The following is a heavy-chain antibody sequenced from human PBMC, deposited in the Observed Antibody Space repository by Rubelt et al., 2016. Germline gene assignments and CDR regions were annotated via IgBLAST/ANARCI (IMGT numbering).Heavy chain of an antibody. J-gene: IGHJ6*02. CDR1: GYTFISHY. CDR3: ARGRTPKYGMDV. CDR2: INPSGGNT. V-gene: IGHV1-46*01. Sequence: GDSVGISCKASGYTFISHYIHWVRQAPGQGPEWMGIINPSGGNTNYAQKFQGRVTMTRDTSISTAYMELSTLRSDDTAVYYCARGRTPKYGMDVWGQGTTVTVSS. D-gene: IGHD2-2*01.